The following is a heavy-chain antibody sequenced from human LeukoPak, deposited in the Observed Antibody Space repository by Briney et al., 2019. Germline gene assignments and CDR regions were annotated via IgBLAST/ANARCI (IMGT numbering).Heavy chain of an antibody. V-gene: IGHV1-18*01. CDR1: GYTFTSYG. J-gene: IGHJ4*02. D-gene: IGHD2-15*01. CDR3: ARTVSCSGGTCAYYFDY. Sequence: ALVKVSCKASGYTFTSYGISWVRQAPGQGLEWMGWISAYNSNTNYAQKLQGRVTMTTDTSTSTAYMELRSLRSDDTAVYYCARTVSCSGGTCAYYFDYWGQGTLVTVSS. CDR2: ISAYNSNT.